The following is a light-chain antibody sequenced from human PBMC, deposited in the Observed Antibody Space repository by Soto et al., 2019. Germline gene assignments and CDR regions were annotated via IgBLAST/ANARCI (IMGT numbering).Light chain of an antibody. V-gene: IGLV2-14*01. J-gene: IGLJ2*01. CDR3: SSYTTSATLL. Sequence: QSALTQPASVSGSPGQSIAISCTGTTSDVGAYNFVSWYQRHPGKAPKLLIYEVNIRPSGVSDRFSGSKSGNTASLTISGLQAEDEADYFCSSYTTSATLLFGGGTKLTVL. CDR1: TSDVGAYNF. CDR2: EVN.